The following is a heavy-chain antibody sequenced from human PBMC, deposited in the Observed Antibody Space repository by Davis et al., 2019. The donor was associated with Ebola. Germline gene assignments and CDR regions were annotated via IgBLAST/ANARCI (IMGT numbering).Heavy chain of an antibody. Sequence: GESLKISCAASGFTFSSYSMNWVRQAPGKGLEWVSYISSSSSTIYYADSVKGRFTISRDNAKNSLYLQMNSLRDEDTAVYYCARGPNGGYCSSTSCYKFYYMDVWGKGTTVTVSS. CDR2: ISSSSSTI. J-gene: IGHJ6*03. CDR1: GFTFSSYS. V-gene: IGHV3-48*02. CDR3: ARGPNGGYCSSTSCYKFYYMDV. D-gene: IGHD2-2*02.